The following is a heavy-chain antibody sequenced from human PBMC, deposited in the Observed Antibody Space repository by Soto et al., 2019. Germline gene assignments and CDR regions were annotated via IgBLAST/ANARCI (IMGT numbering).Heavy chain of an antibody. CDR2: IYYSGST. D-gene: IGHD3-3*01. J-gene: IGHJ5*02. CDR3: ARNNDFWSRPNWFDP. Sequence: QVQLQESGPGLVKPSQTLSLTCTVSGGSISSGGYYWSWIRQHPGQGLEWIGYIYYSGSTYYNPSLKSRVTISVDTSKNQCSLKLSSVTAADTAVYYCARNNDFWSRPNWFDPWGQGTLVTVSS. CDR1: GGSISSGGYY. V-gene: IGHV4-31*03.